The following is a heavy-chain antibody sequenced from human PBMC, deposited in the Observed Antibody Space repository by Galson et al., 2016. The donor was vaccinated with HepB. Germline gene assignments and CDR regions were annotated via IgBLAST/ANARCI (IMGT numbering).Heavy chain of an antibody. D-gene: IGHD2-2*01. CDR3: ARDSPLPAAFDY. CDR2: IYSDDST. CDR1: GFTVSTNY. J-gene: IGHJ4*02. Sequence: SLRLSCAAFGFTVSTNYMSWVRQAPGKGLEWVSVIYSDDSTYYADSVKGRFTISRDNSKNTVYFQLNSLRVEDTAVYYCARDSPLPAAFDYWGQGTLVTVTS. V-gene: IGHV3-66*01.